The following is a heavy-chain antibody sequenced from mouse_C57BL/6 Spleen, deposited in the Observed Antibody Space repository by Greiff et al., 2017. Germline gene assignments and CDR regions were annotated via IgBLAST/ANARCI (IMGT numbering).Heavy chain of an antibody. D-gene: IGHD2-10*02. V-gene: IGHV1-81*01. CDR3: ARGPKYFDY. CDR1: GYTFTSYG. CDR2: IYPRSGNT. J-gene: IGHJ2*01. Sequence: QVQLQQSGAELARPGASVKLSCKASGYTFTSYGISWVKQRTGQGLEWIGEIYPRSGNTYYNEKFKGKATLTADKSSITAYMELRSLSSEASAVYFCARGPKYFDYWGQGTTLTVSS.